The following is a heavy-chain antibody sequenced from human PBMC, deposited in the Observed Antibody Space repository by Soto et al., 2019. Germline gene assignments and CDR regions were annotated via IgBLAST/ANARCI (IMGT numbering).Heavy chain of an antibody. V-gene: IGHV3-66*01. J-gene: IGHJ5*02. CDR3: ARYGDSSDYRGGLDR. Sequence: EVQLVESGGGLVQPGGSLRLSCAASGFTVSSNYMSWVRQAPGKGLEWVSVIYSGGTTYYADSVKGRFTISRDNSKNTMYRQLNSLRGEDTAVYYCARYGDSSDYRGGLDRWGQGTLVTVS. CDR2: IYSGGTT. CDR1: GFTVSSNY. D-gene: IGHD3-22*01.